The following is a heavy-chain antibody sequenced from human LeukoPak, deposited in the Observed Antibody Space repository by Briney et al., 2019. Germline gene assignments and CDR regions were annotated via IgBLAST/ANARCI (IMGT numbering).Heavy chain of an antibody. CDR1: GFTFSSYA. CDR3: AKDSGDYTFDY. CDR2: ISGSGGST. D-gene: IGHD2-21*02. Sequence: GGSLRLSCAAPGFTFSSYAMSWVPQAPGKGLEWVSAISGSGGSTYYADSVKGRFTIPRDNSNNTLYLQMNSLRAEDTAVYYCAKDSGDYTFDYWGQGTLVTVSS. V-gene: IGHV3-23*01. J-gene: IGHJ4*02.